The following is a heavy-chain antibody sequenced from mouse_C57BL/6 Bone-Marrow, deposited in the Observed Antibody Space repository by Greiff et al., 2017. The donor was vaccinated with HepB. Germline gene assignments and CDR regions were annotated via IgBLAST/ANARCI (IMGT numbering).Heavy chain of an antibody. CDR2: IDPEDGET. Sequence: VQLQQSGAELVKPGASVKLSCTASGFNIKDYFMHWVKQRTEQGLEWIGRIDPEDGETNDAPKFQGKATITADTSSNTAYLQLSSLTSEDTAVYYYSGRGTEVDPRYFDVWGTGTTVTVSS. D-gene: IGHD1-1*01. CDR3: SGRGTEVDPRYFDV. CDR1: GFNIKDYF. V-gene: IGHV14-2*01. J-gene: IGHJ1*03.